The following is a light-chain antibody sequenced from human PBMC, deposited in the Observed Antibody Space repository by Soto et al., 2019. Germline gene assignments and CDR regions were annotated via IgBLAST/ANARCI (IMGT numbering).Light chain of an antibody. CDR1: QSLFHSDGKTY. Sequence: DIVMTQTPLSLSVTPGQPASISCKSSQSLFHSDGKTYLYWYLQKSGQPPQLLIYAVSNRFSGVTDRVSGSGSGTDFTLKISRVEAEDVGVYYCMQSIHLWTFGQGTKVEIK. CDR3: MQSIHLWT. V-gene: IGKV2D-29*01. CDR2: AVS. J-gene: IGKJ1*01.